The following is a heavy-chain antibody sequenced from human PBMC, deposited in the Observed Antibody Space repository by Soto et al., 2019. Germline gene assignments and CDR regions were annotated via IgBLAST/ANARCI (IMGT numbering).Heavy chain of an antibody. Sequence: GGSLRLSCAASGFTFDDYAMHWVRQAPGKGLEWVSGISWNSGSIGYADSGKGRITISRDNAKNSLYLQMNSLRAEDTALYYCAKDLRSTVYGDYSRGYFDYWGQGTLVTVSS. CDR3: AKDLRSTVYGDYSRGYFDY. J-gene: IGHJ4*02. CDR2: ISWNSGSI. CDR1: GFTFDDYA. V-gene: IGHV3-9*01. D-gene: IGHD4-17*01.